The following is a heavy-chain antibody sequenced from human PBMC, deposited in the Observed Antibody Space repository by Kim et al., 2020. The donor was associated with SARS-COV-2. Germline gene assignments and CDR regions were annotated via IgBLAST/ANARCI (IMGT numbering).Heavy chain of an antibody. J-gene: IGHJ4*02. CDR3: ARAGSVAGID. V-gene: IGHV3-30*01. Sequence: NKYYADSVKGRFTISRDNSKNTLYLQMNSLRAEDTAVYYCARAGSVAGIDWGQGTLVTVSS. CDR2: NK. D-gene: IGHD6-19*01.